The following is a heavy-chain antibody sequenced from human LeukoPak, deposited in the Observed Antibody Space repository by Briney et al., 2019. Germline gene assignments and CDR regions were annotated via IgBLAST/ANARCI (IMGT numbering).Heavy chain of an antibody. Sequence: GASVKVSCKASGYTFTGYYMHWVRQAPGQGLEWMGWINPNSGGTNYPQKFQGRVTMTRDTSISTAYMELSRLRSDDTAVYYCARGPHDYGDYADWFDPWGQGTLVTVSS. CDR1: GYTFTGYY. CDR3: ARGPHDYGDYADWFDP. V-gene: IGHV1-2*02. CDR2: INPNSGGT. J-gene: IGHJ5*02. D-gene: IGHD4-17*01.